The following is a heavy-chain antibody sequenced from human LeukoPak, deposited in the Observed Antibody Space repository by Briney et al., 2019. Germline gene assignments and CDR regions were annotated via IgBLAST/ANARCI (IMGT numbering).Heavy chain of an antibody. V-gene: IGHV1-69*04. D-gene: IGHD2-21*02. CDR2: IIPILGIA. CDR1: GYTFTSYG. CDR3: ARLAYCGGDCLADAFDI. J-gene: IGHJ3*02. Sequence: ASVKVSCKASGYTFTSYGISWVRQAPGQGLEWMGRIIPILGIANYAQKFQGRVTITADKSTSTAYMELSSLRSEDTAVYYCARLAYCGGDCLADAFDIWGQGTMVTVSS.